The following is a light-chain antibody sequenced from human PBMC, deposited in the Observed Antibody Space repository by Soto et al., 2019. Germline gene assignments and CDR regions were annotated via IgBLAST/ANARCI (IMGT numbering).Light chain of an antibody. CDR3: QKYQTYPPT. J-gene: IGKJ5*01. CDR2: DAS. V-gene: IGKV1D-16*01. CDR1: QAISTG. Sequence: IQMTQCPCARSASVGERVTITCRASQAISTGLAWYQQKQEKAPKSLIYDASNLQSGVTSRFSGSGSGTDFTLTITGLQPEDFATYYCQKYQTYPPTVGQGPRLAL.